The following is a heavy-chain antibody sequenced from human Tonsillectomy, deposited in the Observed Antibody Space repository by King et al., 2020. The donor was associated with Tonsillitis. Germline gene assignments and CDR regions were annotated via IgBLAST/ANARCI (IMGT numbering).Heavy chain of an antibody. CDR1: GYAFIDYY. CDR2: INPNSGGT. Sequence: VQLVQSGAEVKNPGASVKVSCKASGYAFIDYYINWVRQAPGQGLEWMGWINPNSGGTNYAQKFQGRVTMTRETSISTAFMELSRLRSDDTAVYYCARSGDQDILVWFYPWGPGTLVTVSS. CDR3: ARSGDQDILVWFYP. D-gene: IGHD3-9*01. J-gene: IGHJ5*02. V-gene: IGHV1-2*02.